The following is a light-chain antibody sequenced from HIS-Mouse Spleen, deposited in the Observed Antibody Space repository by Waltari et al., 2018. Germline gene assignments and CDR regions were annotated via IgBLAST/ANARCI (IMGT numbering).Light chain of an antibody. V-gene: IGLV1-47*01. CDR3: AAWDDSLSGWV. Sequence: QSVLTQPPSASGTPGQRVTISCSGSSSNIGSNYVYWYQQLPGTAPKHPIYRNNRRPSGFLDRFAGSKSGSSASLAISGLRSEDEADYYCAAWDDSLSGWVFGGGTKLTVL. CDR1: SSNIGSNY. J-gene: IGLJ3*02. CDR2: RNN.